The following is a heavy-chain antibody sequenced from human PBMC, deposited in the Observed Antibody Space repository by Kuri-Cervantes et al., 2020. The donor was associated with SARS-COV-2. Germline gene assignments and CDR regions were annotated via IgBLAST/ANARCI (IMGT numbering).Heavy chain of an antibody. J-gene: IGHJ3*02. V-gene: IGHV1-69*05. CDR2: IIPIFGTA. Sequence: SVKVSCKASGGTFSNYALSWVRQAPGQGLEWMGGIIPIFGTANYAQKFQGRVTITMDESTSTAYMELSSLRYEDTAVYYCARERDYYGSGYIWGQGTTVSVSS. CDR3: ARERDYYGSGYI. D-gene: IGHD3-10*01. CDR1: GGTFSNYA.